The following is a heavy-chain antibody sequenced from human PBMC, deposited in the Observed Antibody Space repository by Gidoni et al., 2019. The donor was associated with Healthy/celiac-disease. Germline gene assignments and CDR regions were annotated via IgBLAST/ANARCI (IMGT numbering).Heavy chain of an antibody. J-gene: IGHJ5*02. CDR3: ARRSEPLYYYGSGMEFDP. Sequence: EVQLVQSGAEVKKPGESLRISCKGSGYSFTSYWISWVRQMPGKGLEWMGRIDPSDSYTNYSPSFQGHVTISADKSISTAYLQWSSLKASDTAMYYCARRSEPLYYYGSGMEFDPWGQGTLVTVSS. CDR1: GYSFTSYW. CDR2: IDPSDSYT. V-gene: IGHV5-10-1*01. D-gene: IGHD3-10*01.